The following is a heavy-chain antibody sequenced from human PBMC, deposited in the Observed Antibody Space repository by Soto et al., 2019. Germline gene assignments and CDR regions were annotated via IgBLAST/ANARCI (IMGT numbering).Heavy chain of an antibody. CDR2: IKSRTDGGTT. CDR1: GFTFSNAW. V-gene: IGHV3-15*05. CDR3: ARLRSDFYYDMDV. D-gene: IGHD2-21*02. Sequence: EVQLVKSGGGLVKPGGSLRLSCAASGFTFSNAWMSWVRQAPGKGLEWVGRIKSRTDGGTTDFAAPVKGRFTISRDDSKNTLYLQMNSLRVEDTAVYYCARLRSDFYYDMDVWGQGTTVTVSS. J-gene: IGHJ6*02.